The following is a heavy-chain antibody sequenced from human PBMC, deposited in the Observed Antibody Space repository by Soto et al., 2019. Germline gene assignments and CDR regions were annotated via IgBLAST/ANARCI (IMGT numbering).Heavy chain of an antibody. J-gene: IGHJ4*01. D-gene: IGHD2-15*01. V-gene: IGHV3-30*04. Sequence: SLRLSCAASGFTFSNYALHWVRQAPGKGLEWVAVISYDGRDKYYADSVKGRFTISRDNSKNTLYLQVNSLRPEDTAVYYCARDLRCSDGICYSSASDYWGQGTLVTVSS. CDR2: ISYDGRDK. CDR3: ARDLRCSDGICYSSASDY. CDR1: GFTFSNYA.